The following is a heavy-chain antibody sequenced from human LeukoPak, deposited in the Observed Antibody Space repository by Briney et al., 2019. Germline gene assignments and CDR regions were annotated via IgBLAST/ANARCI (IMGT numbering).Heavy chain of an antibody. Sequence: HPGGSLRLSCAASGFTFSSYWMHWVRHAPGKGLVGVSRINSDGSSTSYADSVEGRFTISRDNAKNTRYLQMNSLRAEDTAVYYCARGDIVEIPIDYWGQGTLVTVSS. CDR1: GFTFSSYW. J-gene: IGHJ4*02. D-gene: IGHD5-24*01. CDR3: ARGDIVEIPIDY. V-gene: IGHV3-74*01. CDR2: INSDGSST.